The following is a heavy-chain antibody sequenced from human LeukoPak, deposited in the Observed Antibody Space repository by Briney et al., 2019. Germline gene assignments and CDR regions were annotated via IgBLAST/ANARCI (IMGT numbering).Heavy chain of an antibody. CDR3: ARTGMGGNVWIDS. Sequence: ASVKVSCKASGYTFTNYDINWVRQATGQGLEWMGWMNPNRGDTGYAQKFQGRVTMTRDTSISTAYMELTSLTYDDTAIFLCARTGMGGNVWIDSWGQGTLVTVSS. CDR2: MNPNRGDT. J-gene: IGHJ5*01. CDR1: GYTFTNYD. D-gene: IGHD1-26*01. V-gene: IGHV1-8*01.